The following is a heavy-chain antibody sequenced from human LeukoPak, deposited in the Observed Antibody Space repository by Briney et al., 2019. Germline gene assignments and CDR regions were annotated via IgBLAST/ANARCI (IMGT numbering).Heavy chain of an antibody. V-gene: IGHV3-66*01. CDR3: ARDGTRGGDSDY. Sequence: GGSLRLSCAASGFSISSYYMTWVRQAPGKGLEWVSVIYSGGGTNYADPVKGRFIISRDNSKNTLYLQMNSLRVEDTAVYYCARDGTRGGDSDYWGQGTLVTVSS. J-gene: IGHJ4*02. CDR1: GFSISSYY. CDR2: IYSGGGT. D-gene: IGHD2-21*02.